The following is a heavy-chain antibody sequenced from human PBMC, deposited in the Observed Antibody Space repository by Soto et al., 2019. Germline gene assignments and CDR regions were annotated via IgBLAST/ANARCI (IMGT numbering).Heavy chain of an antibody. J-gene: IGHJ6*02. D-gene: IGHD2-2*01. Sequence: QVQLVQSGAEVKKPGSSVKVSCKASGGTFSSYAISWVRQAPGQGLEWMGGIIPIFGTANYAQKFQGRVTITADESTSTAYMELSSLRSEDTAVYYCARDLEVCISTSCYSYYYYGMDVWGQGTTVTVSS. CDR2: IIPIFGTA. CDR1: GGTFSSYA. CDR3: ARDLEVCISTSCYSYYYYGMDV. V-gene: IGHV1-69*12.